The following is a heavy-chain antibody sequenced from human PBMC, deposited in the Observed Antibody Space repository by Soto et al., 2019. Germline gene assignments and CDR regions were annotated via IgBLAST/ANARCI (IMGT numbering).Heavy chain of an antibody. J-gene: IGHJ1*01. CDR2: MYTKERT. V-gene: IGHV4-4*07. CDR1: GGSITNYY. D-gene: IGHD5-18*01. CDR3: ARGLDTAMVSN. Sequence: SETLSLTCTVSGGSITNYYWSCIRQPSGKGLEWIGRMYTKERTNYNLSFKSRVTMSVDTSKNQFSLKLSSVTAADTAVYYCARGLDTAMVSNWGQGTLVTVSS.